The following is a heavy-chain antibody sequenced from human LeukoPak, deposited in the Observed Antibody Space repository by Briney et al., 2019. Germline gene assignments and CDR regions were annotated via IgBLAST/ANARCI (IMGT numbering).Heavy chain of an antibody. J-gene: IGHJ4*02. V-gene: IGHV1-3*01. CDR2: INAGNGNT. D-gene: IGHD3-9*01. CDR1: GYTFTSYA. CDR3: ARVPHYDILTGYTYYFDY. Sequence: ASVKVSCKASGYTFTSYAMHWVRQAPGQRLEWMGWINAGNGNTKYSQKFQGRVTITRDTSASTAYMELSSLRSEDTAVYYCARVPHYDILTGYTYYFDYWGQGTLVTVSS.